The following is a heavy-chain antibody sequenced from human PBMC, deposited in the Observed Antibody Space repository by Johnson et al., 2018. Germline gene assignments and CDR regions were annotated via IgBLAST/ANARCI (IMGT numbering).Heavy chain of an antibody. V-gene: IGHV3-30*18. CDR3: SNALGVDPYDGFDT. CDR2: IGYDGGNK. D-gene: IGHD3-16*01. CDR1: GFTFSPYA. J-gene: IGHJ3*02. Sequence: VQLVESGGGVVQPGRSLRLSCAASGFTFSPYAMFWVRQAPGKGLEWVAVIGYDGGNKYYADSVKGRFTISRDNSKKTLFLQMNSLRAEDTAVYYCSNALGVDPYDGFDTWGQGTMVTVSS.